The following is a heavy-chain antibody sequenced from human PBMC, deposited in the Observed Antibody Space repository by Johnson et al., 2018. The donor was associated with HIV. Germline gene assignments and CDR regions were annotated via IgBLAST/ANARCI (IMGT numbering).Heavy chain of an antibody. D-gene: IGHD3-22*01. J-gene: IGHJ3*02. CDR2: IKQDGSEK. CDR1: GFTFSSYW. CDR3: ARDKPIVVVMKSDAFDI. V-gene: IGHV3-7*01. Sequence: VQLVESGGGVVQPGRSLRLSCAASGFTFSSYWMSWVRQAPGKGLEWVANIKQDGSEKYYVVSVKGRFTISRDNANNSLYLQMNSLRAEDTAVYYCARDKPIVVVMKSDAFDIWGQGTMVTVSS.